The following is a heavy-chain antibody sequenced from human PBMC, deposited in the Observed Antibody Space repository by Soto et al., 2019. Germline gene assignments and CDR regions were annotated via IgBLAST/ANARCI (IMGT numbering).Heavy chain of an antibody. D-gene: IGHD1-7*01. CDR3: ARGARVRKYNWNYVYYFDY. J-gene: IGHJ4*02. V-gene: IGHV3-66*01. CDR1: GFTVSSNF. Sequence: GGSLRLSCAAPGFTVSSNFMSWVRQAPGKGLEWVSVIYSGGSTYYADSVKGRFTISRDNSKNTLYLQMNSLRAEDTAVYYCARGARVRKYNWNYVYYFDYWGQGTLVTVSS. CDR2: IYSGGST.